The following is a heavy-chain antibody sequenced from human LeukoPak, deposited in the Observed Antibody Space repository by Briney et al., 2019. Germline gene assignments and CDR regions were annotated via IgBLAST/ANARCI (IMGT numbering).Heavy chain of an antibody. J-gene: IGHJ4*02. V-gene: IGHV3-73*01. D-gene: IGHD1-26*01. CDR3: TIPHSVSYYTLGDY. CDR1: GFIFSGSG. CDR2: IRNKANSYAT. Sequence: GGSLKLSCAASGFIFSGSGIHWVRQASGKGLEWVGRIRNKANSYATAYAASVRGRFTISRDDSKNTAYLQMNSLKTDDTAVYYCTIPHSVSYYTLGDYWGQGTLVTVSS.